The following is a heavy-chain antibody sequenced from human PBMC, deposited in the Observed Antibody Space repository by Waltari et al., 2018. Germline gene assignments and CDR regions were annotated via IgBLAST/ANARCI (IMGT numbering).Heavy chain of an antibody. CDR1: GGSISSYY. V-gene: IGHV4-4*07. J-gene: IGHJ1*01. D-gene: IGHD6-13*01. CDR3: ASTPWFISSSWYLEYFQH. Sequence: QVQLQESGPGLVKPSETLSLTCTVSGGSISSYYWSWIRQPAGKGLAWIGRIYTSGSPNYNPSLKSRVTMSVDTSKNQCSLKLSSVTAADTAVYYCASTPWFISSSWYLEYFQHWGQGTLVTVSS. CDR2: IYTSGSP.